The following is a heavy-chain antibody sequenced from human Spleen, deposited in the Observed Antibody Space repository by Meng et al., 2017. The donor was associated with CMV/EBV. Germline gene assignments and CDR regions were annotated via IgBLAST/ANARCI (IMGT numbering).Heavy chain of an antibody. CDR1: GFTFSSYS. CDR2: ISSSSSYV. V-gene: IGHV3-21*01. J-gene: IGHJ4*02. CDR3: ARMLGQRLAGEFDY. Sequence: GGSLRLSCAASGFTFSSYSMNWVRQAPGKGLEWVSSISSSSSYVYYADSVKGRFTISRDNSKDTLYLQMNSLRAEDTAVYYCARMLGQRLAGEFDYWGQETLVTVS. D-gene: IGHD3-10*01.